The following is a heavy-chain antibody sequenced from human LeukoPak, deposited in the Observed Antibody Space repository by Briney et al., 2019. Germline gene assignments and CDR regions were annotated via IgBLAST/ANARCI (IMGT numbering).Heavy chain of an antibody. CDR1: GFTFSSYS. J-gene: IGHJ5*02. D-gene: IGHD5-12*01. CDR3: ARGDIVATLPRGWFDP. CDR2: ISSNSSTI. V-gene: IGHV3-48*02. Sequence: GRSLRLSCAASGFTFSSYSMNWVRQAPGKGLEWVSYISSNSSTIYYADSVKGRFTISRDNAKNSLYLQMNSLRDEDTAVYYCARGDIVATLPRGWFDPWGQGTLVTVSS.